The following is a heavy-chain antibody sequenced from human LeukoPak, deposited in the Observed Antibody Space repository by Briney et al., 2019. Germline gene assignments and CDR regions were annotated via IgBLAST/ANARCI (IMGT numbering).Heavy chain of an antibody. J-gene: IGHJ4*02. Sequence: GSLRLSCAASGFTFSSYGMHWVRQAPGKGLEWVAFIRYDGSNKYYADSVKGRFTISRDNSKNTLYLQMNSLRAEDTAVYYCAKDNSVVLRFLEWQYYFDYWGQGTLVTVSS. CDR3: AKDNSVVLRFLEWQYYFDY. CDR2: IRYDGSNK. CDR1: GFTFSSYG. V-gene: IGHV3-30*02. D-gene: IGHD3-3*01.